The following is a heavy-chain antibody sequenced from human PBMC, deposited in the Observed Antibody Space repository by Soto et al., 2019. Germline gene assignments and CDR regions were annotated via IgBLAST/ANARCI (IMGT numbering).Heavy chain of an antibody. J-gene: IGHJ5*02. CDR1: GGSISSYY. CDR3: GRFIYGSGTTPDDDILWFDP. D-gene: IGHD3-10*01. V-gene: IGHV4-59*01. Sequence: PSETLSLTCTVSGGSISSYYWSWIRQPPGKGLEWIGYIYYSGSTNYNPSLKSRVTISVDTSKNQFSLKLSSVTAADTAVYYCGRFIYGSGTTPDDDILWFDPWGQGTLVTVSS. CDR2: IYYSGST.